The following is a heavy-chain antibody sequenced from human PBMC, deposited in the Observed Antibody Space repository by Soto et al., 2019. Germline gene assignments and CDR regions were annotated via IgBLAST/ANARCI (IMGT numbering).Heavy chain of an antibody. CDR1: GGSISPYY. CDR2: IYYSGST. D-gene: IGHD2-2*01. V-gene: IGHV4-59*01. J-gene: IGHJ4*01. CDR3: AKGGTSSLPFDY. Sequence: SETLSLTCTVSGGSISPYYWSWIRQPPGKGLEWIGNIYYSGSTDYIPSLKSRVTISVDTSTNQFSLKLTSVTAADTAVYYCAKGGTSSLPFDYWGHGTLVTVS.